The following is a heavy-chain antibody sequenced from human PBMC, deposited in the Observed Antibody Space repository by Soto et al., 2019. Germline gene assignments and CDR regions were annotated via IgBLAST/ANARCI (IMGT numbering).Heavy chain of an antibody. V-gene: IGHV3-9*01. CDR1: GFSFDAYA. J-gene: IGHJ4*02. CDR2: ISWDSKNI. D-gene: IGHD6-19*01. CDR3: ARAHSSGWTTLYYFEY. Sequence: GGSLRLSCVSDGFSFDAYAMHRLRQAPGKGLEWISSISWDSKNIEYVDSVKGRFTISRDNAKNSLFLKMNSLRVEDTALYFCARAHSSGWTTLYYFEYWGQGT.